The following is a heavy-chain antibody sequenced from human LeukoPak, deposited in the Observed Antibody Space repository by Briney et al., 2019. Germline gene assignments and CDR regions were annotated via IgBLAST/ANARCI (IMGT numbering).Heavy chain of an antibody. Sequence: GGSLRLSCAASGFTFSSYAMSWVRQAPGKGLEWVSAISGSGGSTYYADSVKGRFTISRDNSKNTLYLQMDSLRAEDTAVYYCAKSQYDFWSGYFDYWGQGTLVTVSS. V-gene: IGHV3-23*01. D-gene: IGHD3-3*01. CDR1: GFTFSSYA. J-gene: IGHJ4*02. CDR3: AKSQYDFWSGYFDY. CDR2: ISGSGGST.